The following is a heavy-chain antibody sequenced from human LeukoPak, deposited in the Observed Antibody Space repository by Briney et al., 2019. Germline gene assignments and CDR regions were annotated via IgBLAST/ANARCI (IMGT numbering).Heavy chain of an antibody. CDR1: GYTFTSYY. Sequence: ASVKVSCKASGYTFTSYYMHWVRQAPGQGLEWMGIINPSGGSTSYAQKFQGRVTMTRDTSTSTVYMELSSLRSEDTAVYYCARDDEAYCGGDCYRGCDYWGQGTLVTVSS. D-gene: IGHD2-21*02. CDR2: INPSGGST. CDR3: ARDDEAYCGGDCYRGCDY. V-gene: IGHV1-46*01. J-gene: IGHJ4*02.